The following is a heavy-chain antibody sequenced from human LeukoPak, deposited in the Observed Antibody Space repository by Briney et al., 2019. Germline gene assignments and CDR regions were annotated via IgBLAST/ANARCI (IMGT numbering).Heavy chain of an antibody. J-gene: IGHJ4*02. CDR1: GYTFTSYH. Sequence: KVSCKASGYTFTSYHVHWVRQAPGKGLEWVAVISYDGSNKYYADSVKGRFTISRDNSKNTLYLQMNSLRAEDTAVYYCAKDSQGSRRPHYFDYWGQGTLVTVSS. CDR2: ISYDGSNK. CDR3: AKDSQGSRRPHYFDY. V-gene: IGHV3-30*18. D-gene: IGHD2-2*01.